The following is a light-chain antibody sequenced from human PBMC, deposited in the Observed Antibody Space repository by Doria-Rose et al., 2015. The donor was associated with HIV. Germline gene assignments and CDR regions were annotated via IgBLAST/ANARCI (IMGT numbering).Light chain of an antibody. V-gene: IGKV3-20*01. CDR2: DGS. J-gene: IGKJ1*01. Sequence: TQSPGTLSLSPGERATLSCRASQSFSSTYLAWYQQKPGQAPSLLIYDGSTRPTGVPYRFSASGSGTDLTLTINRLEPEDFAPYYCHQYGTSWTFGQGTKVEI. CDR3: HQYGTSWT. CDR1: QSFSSTY.